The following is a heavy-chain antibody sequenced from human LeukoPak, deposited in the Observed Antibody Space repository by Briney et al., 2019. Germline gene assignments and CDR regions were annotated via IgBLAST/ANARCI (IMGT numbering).Heavy chain of an antibody. V-gene: IGHV4-39*01. CDR1: GGSVTSSSYY. CDR3: ARTNPEGYCSGGTCYGWFDP. D-gene: IGHD2-15*01. Sequence: SETLSLTCTVSGGSVTSSSYYWAWIRQPPGKGLEWIGSIYYGGSTYYSPSLKSRVTISVHASKNQFSLKLSSVTAADTAVYFCARTNPEGYCSGGTCYGWFDPWGQGALVIVSS. J-gene: IGHJ5*02. CDR2: IYYGGST.